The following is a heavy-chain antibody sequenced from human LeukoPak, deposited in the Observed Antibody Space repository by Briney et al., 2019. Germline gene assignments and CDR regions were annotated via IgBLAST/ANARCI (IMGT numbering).Heavy chain of an antibody. J-gene: IGHJ5*02. Sequence: GRSLRLSCAASGFTFDDYAMHWVRQAPGKGLEWVSGISWNSGSIGYADSVKGRFTISRDNAKNSLYLQMDSLRAEDTALYYCVKDAGTAWGQGTLVTVSS. CDR1: GFTFDDYA. CDR2: ISWNSGSI. D-gene: IGHD2-8*02. V-gene: IGHV3-9*01. CDR3: VKDAGTA.